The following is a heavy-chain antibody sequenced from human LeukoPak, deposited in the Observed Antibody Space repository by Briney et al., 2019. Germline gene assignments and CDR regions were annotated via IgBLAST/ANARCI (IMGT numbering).Heavy chain of an antibody. D-gene: IGHD3-10*01. CDR2: ISSSGSTI. CDR1: GFTFSSYE. Sequence: GGSLRLSCAASGFTFSSYEMNWVRQAPGKGLEWVSYISSSGSTIYYADSVKGRFTISRDNAKNSLYLQMNSLRAEDTAVYYCARDSTAYYSNYWGQGTLVTVSS. CDR3: ARDSTAYYSNY. J-gene: IGHJ4*02. V-gene: IGHV3-48*03.